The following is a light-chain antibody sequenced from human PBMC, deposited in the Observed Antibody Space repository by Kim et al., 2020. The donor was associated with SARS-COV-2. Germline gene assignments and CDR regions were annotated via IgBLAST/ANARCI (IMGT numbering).Light chain of an antibody. CDR2: YDS. Sequence: VAPGKPARITCGGNNVGSKSVPWYQQKPGQAPVLVIYYDSDRPSGIPERFSGSNSGNTATLTISRVEAGDEADYYCQVWDSSSASFGGGTQLTVL. CDR3: QVWDSSSAS. J-gene: IGLJ2*01. CDR1: NVGSKS. V-gene: IGLV3-21*04.